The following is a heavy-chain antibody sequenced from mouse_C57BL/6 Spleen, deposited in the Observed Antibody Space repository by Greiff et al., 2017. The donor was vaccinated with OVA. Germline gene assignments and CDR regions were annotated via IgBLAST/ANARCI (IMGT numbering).Heavy chain of an antibody. CDR1: GYTFTSYW. V-gene: IGHV1-72*01. CDR3: ARYENRPYAMDY. J-gene: IGHJ4*01. Sequence: QVHVKQSGAELVKPGASVKLSCKASGYTFTSYWMHWVKQRPGRGLEWIGRIDPNSGGTKYNEKFKSKATLTVDKPSSTAYMQLSSLTSEDSAVYYCARYENRPYAMDYWGQGTSVTVSS. D-gene: IGHD2-3*01. CDR2: IDPNSGGT.